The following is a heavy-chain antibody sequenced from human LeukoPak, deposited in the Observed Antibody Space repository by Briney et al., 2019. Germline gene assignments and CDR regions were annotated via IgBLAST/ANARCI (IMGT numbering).Heavy chain of an antibody. J-gene: IGHJ4*02. CDR2: MSYSGRT. D-gene: IGHD2-21*02. CDR3: ARGYCRDDICQVFPY. CDR1: GGSVSSYY. Sequence: SETLSLTCTVSGGSVSSYYWSWIRQTPEKGLEWIGYMSYSGRTDYGPSLKSRVTMSVDTSKNQFSLKMSHVTAADTGVYYCARGYCRDDICQVFPYWGQGTLVTVSS. V-gene: IGHV4-59*02.